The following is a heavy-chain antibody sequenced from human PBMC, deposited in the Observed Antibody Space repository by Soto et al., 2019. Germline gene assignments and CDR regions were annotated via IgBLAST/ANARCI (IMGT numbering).Heavy chain of an antibody. Sequence: PSQTLSLTCAISGDSVSSNSAAWNWIRQSPSRGLEWLGRTYYRSKWYNDYAVSVKSRITINPDTSKNQFSLQLNSVTPEDTAVYYCARTLLDYIWGSYRYLDYWGQGTLVTVSS. D-gene: IGHD3-16*02. V-gene: IGHV6-1*01. CDR2: TYYRSKWYN. J-gene: IGHJ4*02. CDR3: ARTLLDYIWGSYRYLDY. CDR1: GDSVSSNSAA.